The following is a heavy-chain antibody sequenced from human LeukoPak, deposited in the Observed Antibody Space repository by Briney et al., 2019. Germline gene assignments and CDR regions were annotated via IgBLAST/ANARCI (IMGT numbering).Heavy chain of an antibody. CDR1: GYSISSGYY. D-gene: IGHD6-6*01. J-gene: IGHJ6*02. Sequence: SETLSLTCAVSGYSISSGYYWGWIRQPPGKGLEWIGSIYNSGSTYYNPSLKSRVTKSVDTSKNQFSLKLSSVTAADTAVYYCASSYSSSSPTHYYYGMDVWGQGTTVTVSS. CDR2: IYNSGST. V-gene: IGHV4-38-2*01. CDR3: ASSYSSSSPTHYYYGMDV.